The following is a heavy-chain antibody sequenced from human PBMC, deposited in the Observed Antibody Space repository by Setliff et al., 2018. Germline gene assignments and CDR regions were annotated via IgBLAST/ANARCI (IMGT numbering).Heavy chain of an antibody. D-gene: IGHD2-21*02. J-gene: IGHJ3*02. Sequence: SGPTLVNPTQTLSLTCTVSGYSISSGYYWGWIRQPPGKGLEWIGSIYHSGSTYYNPSLKSRVTISVDTSKNQFSLKLSSVTAADTAVYYCACPTPPGGRIVVVTAAGEDHAFDIWGQGTMVTVSS. V-gene: IGHV4-38-2*02. CDR1: GYSISSGYY. CDR2: IYHSGST. CDR3: ACPTPPGGRIVVVTAAGEDHAFDI.